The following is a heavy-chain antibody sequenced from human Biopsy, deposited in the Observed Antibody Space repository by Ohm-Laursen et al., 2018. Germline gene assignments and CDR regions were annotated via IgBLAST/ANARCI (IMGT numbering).Heavy chain of an antibody. CDR3: GNEVHGRDY. CDR2: INQAGTT. V-gene: IGHV4-34*08. J-gene: IGHJ4*02. Sequence: TLSLTCVVFGKTFSDYQWSWIRQPPGKGLEWIGQINQAGTTNYNPSLKSRVSISADASKYEFSLRLTSVTAADTAVYLCGNEVHGRDYWGLGAQVTASS. CDR1: GKTFSDYQ. D-gene: IGHD2-15*01.